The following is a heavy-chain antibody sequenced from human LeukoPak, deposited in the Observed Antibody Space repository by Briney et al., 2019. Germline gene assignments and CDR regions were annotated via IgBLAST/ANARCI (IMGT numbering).Heavy chain of an antibody. CDR1: GFTFSTSV. Sequence: PGGSLRLSCAASGFTFSTSVMHWVRQAPGKGLEWLSFIRFDGSEKYYADSVKARFSISRDNSMNTLYLQMNGLRPEDTAVYYCAKQGLVPATAGDWGQGTLVTVSS. CDR2: IRFDGSEK. J-gene: IGHJ4*02. V-gene: IGHV3-30*02. D-gene: IGHD2-2*01. CDR3: AKQGLVPATAGD.